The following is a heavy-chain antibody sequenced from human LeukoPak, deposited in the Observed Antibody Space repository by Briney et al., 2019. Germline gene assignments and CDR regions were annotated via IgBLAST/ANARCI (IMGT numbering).Heavy chain of an antibody. CDR3: AKAAVYSKRWTPFDD. CDR2: ISTEGSAT. J-gene: IGHJ4*02. V-gene: IGHV3-74*01. Sequence: PGGSLRLSCAASGFTFTSYWMHWVRQAPGKGLVWVSRISTEGSATVYADSVKGRFTISRDNAKNTLYLQMNSLRADDTAVYYCAKAAVYSKRWTPFDDWGRGTLVTVSS. CDR1: GFTFTSYW. D-gene: IGHD1-26*01.